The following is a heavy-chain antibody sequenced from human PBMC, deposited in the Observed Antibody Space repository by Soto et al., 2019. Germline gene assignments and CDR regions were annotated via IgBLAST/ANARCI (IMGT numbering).Heavy chain of an antibody. Sequence: PSETLSLTCMVSGGSISSNYWGWIRQPPGKGLEWIGSVSYSGNTYYNPSLKSRLTMSVDTSKNQFSLKLTSETAADTAVYYCAGHVSSSGRPHYFDYWGQGTLVTVSS. J-gene: IGHJ4*02. CDR2: VSYSGNT. CDR1: GGSISSNY. D-gene: IGHD6-19*01. V-gene: IGHV4-39*01. CDR3: AGHVSSSGRPHYFDY.